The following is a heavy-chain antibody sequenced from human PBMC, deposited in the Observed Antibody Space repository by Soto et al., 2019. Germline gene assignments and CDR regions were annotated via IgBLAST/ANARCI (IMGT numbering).Heavy chain of an antibody. Sequence: LSLTCTVSGGSISSGDYYWSWIRQPPGKGLEWVSYITSSGRTIFYADSVKGRFTISRDNAKNSLYLQMNSLRAEDTAVYYCARGGGYGGQYYYGMDVWGQGTTVTVSS. D-gene: IGHD3-16*01. CDR2: ITSSGRTI. V-gene: IGHV3-11*01. J-gene: IGHJ6*02. CDR1: GGSISSGDYY. CDR3: ARGGGYGGQYYYGMDV.